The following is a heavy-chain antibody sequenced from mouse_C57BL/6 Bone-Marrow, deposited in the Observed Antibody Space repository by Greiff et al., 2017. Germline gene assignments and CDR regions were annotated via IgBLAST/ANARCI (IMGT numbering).Heavy chain of an antibody. J-gene: IGHJ1*03. Sequence: QVQLPQSGAELARPGASVKLSCKASGYTFTSYGISWVKQSTGPGLEWIGEIYPRSGNTYYNEKFKGKATLTADKSSSTAYMERRSLTSEDAAVYFCARSDPWYFDVWGTGTTVTVSS. CDR3: ARSDPWYFDV. V-gene: IGHV1-81*01. CDR2: IYPRSGNT. CDR1: GYTFTSYG.